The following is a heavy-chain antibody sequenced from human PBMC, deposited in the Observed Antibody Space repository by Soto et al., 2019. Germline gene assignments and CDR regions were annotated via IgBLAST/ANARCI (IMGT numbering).Heavy chain of an antibody. CDR2: IYYSGST. CDR3: ARVQIDCSSTSCYSDSFDI. Sequence: SETLSLTCTVSGGSISSYYWSWIRQPPGKGLEWIGYIYYSGSTNYNPSLKSRVTISVDTSKNQFSLKLSSVTAADTAVYYCARVQIDCSSTSCYSDSFDIWGQGTMVTVSS. CDR1: GGSISSYY. D-gene: IGHD2-2*01. V-gene: IGHV4-59*01. J-gene: IGHJ3*02.